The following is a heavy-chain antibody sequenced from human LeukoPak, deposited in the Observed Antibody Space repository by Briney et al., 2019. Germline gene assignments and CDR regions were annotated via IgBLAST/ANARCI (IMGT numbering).Heavy chain of an antibody. J-gene: IGHJ6*02. CDR3: ARHSYYYYGMDV. V-gene: IGHV4-4*02. Sequence: SETLSLTCAVSGGSISSSNWWSWVRQPPGKGLEWIGYIYYSGTTNYNPSLKSRVTISVDTSKNQFSLNLSSVTAADTAVYYCARHSYYYYGMDVWGQGTTVTVSS. CDR2: IYYSGTT. CDR1: GGSISSSNW.